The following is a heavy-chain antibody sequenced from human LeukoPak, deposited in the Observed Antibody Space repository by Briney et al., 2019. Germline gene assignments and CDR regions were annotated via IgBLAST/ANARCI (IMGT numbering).Heavy chain of an antibody. Sequence: PSETLSLTCTVSGGSISSYYWSWLRQPPGKGLEWIGYIYYSGSTNYNPSLKSRVTISVDTSKNQFSLKLSSVTAADTAVYYCARDSNWEFDYWGQGTLVTVSS. CDR1: GGSISSYY. CDR2: IYYSGST. D-gene: IGHD7-27*01. V-gene: IGHV4-59*01. CDR3: ARDSNWEFDY. J-gene: IGHJ4*02.